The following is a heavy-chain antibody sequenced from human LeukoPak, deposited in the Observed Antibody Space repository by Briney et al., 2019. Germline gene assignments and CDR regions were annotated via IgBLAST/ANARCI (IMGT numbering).Heavy chain of an antibody. V-gene: IGHV1-46*01. Sequence: ASVKVSCKASGNIFTNYHLHWVRLAPGRGLEWMGAVYTDGGTITNTRSFQDRVTMTRDVSTRTVYMELSSLNSEDTAVYYCATEAPGSYRFDNWGQEILVTVCS. CDR3: ATEAPGSYRFDN. CDR2: VYTDGGTI. J-gene: IGHJ4*02. D-gene: IGHD3-10*01. CDR1: GNIFTNYH.